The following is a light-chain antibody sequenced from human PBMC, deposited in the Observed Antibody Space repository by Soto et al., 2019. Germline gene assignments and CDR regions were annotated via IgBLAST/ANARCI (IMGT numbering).Light chain of an antibody. CDR1: QSVSSSY. CDR2: GTS. Sequence: IVLTQSPGTLSLSPGERATLSCRASQSVSSSYLVWYQQRPGQPPRLLIYGTSTRAAGISDRFSGSGSGTAFTLPIYRVERGDSAVYYCQQYGTLALTFGGGTKVEIK. J-gene: IGKJ4*01. CDR3: QQYGTLALT. V-gene: IGKV3-20*01.